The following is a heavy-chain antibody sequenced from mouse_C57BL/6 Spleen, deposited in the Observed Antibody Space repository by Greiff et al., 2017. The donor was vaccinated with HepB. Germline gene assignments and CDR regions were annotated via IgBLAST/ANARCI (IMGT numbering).Heavy chain of an antibody. Sequence: QVQLQQPGAELVRPGSSVKLSCKASGYTFTSYWMHWVKQRPIQGLEWIGNIDPSDSETHYNQKFKDKATLTVDKSSSTAYMQLSSLTSEDSAVYYCARSDDGYGDFDCWGQGTTLTVFS. CDR3: ARSDDGYGDFDC. V-gene: IGHV1-52*01. D-gene: IGHD2-3*01. J-gene: IGHJ2*01. CDR2: IDPSDSET. CDR1: GYTFTSYW.